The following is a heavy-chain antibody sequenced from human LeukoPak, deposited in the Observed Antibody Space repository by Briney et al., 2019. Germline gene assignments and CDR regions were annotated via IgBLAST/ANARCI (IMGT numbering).Heavy chain of an antibody. CDR1: GFTFSSYW. J-gene: IGHJ4*02. V-gene: IGHV3-7*01. CDR3: ARDGDYYYDSSGYFH. D-gene: IGHD3-22*01. Sequence: GGSLRLSCAASGFTFSSYWMSWVRQAPGKGLEWVANIKQDGSEKYYVDSVKGRFTISRDNAKNSPYLQMNSLRAEDTAVYYCARDGDYYYDSSGYFHWGQGTLVTVSS. CDR2: IKQDGSEK.